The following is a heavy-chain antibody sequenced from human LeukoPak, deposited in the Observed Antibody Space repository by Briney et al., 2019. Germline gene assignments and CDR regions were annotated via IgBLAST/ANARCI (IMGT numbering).Heavy chain of an antibody. V-gene: IGHV4-39*07. CDR2: IYYSGST. J-gene: IGHJ6*02. Sequence: SETLSLTCTVSGGSISSSSYYWGWIRQPPGKGLEWIGSIYYSGSTYYNPSLKSRVTISVDTSKNQFSLKLSSVTAADTAVYYCARRILYGDYVYGMDVWGQGTTVTVSS. CDR3: ARRILYGDYVYGMDV. CDR1: GGSISSSSYY. D-gene: IGHD4-17*01.